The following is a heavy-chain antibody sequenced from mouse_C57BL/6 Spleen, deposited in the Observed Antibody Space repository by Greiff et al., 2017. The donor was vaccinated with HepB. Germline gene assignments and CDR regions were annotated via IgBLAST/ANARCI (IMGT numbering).Heavy chain of an antibody. Sequence: EVQVVESGEGLVKPGGSLKLSCAASGFTFSSYAMSWVRQTPEKRLEWVAYISSGGDYIYYADTVKGRFTISRDNARNTRYLQMSSLKSEDTAMYYCTRYGNYGGYFDVWGTGTTVTVSS. V-gene: IGHV5-9-1*02. J-gene: IGHJ1*03. D-gene: IGHD2-1*01. CDR1: GFTFSSYA. CDR2: ISSGGDYI. CDR3: TRYGNYGGYFDV.